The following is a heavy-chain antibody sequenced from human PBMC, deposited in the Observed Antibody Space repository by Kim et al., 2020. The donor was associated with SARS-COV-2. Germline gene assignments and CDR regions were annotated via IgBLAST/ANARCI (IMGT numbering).Heavy chain of an antibody. V-gene: IGHV5-51*01. J-gene: IGHJ4*02. Sequence: TRYSPSCQGQVTISADKSISTAYLQWSSLKASDTAMYYCARLFKAVALDYWGQGTLVTVSS. D-gene: IGHD6-19*01. CDR3: ARLFKAVALDY. CDR2: T.